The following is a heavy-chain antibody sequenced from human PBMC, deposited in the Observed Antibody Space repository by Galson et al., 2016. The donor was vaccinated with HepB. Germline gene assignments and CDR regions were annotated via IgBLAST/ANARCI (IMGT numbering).Heavy chain of an antibody. CDR1: GGYLSTRNW. CDR2: IYHTETT. D-gene: IGHD2-15*01. CDR3: ASLGYCSGGDCYSVD. Sequence: SETLSLTCAVSGGYLSTRNWWSWIRQTPGKGLEWIGKIYHTETTNYNPSPKSRITMPLDKSKNQFSLKLNSVTAADTAVYYCASLGYCSGGDCYSVDWGQGTMVTVSS. J-gene: IGHJ4*02. V-gene: IGHV4-4*02.